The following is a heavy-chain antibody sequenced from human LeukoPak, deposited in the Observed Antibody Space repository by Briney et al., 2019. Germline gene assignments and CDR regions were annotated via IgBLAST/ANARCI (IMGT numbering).Heavy chain of an antibody. V-gene: IGHV1-69*04. Sequence: ASVKVSCKASGGTFSSYAIIWVRQAPGQGLEWMGRIIPILGIANYAQKFQGRVTITADKSTSTAYMELSSLRSEDTAVYYCARGLSSIFGVVILPNGMDVWGQGTTVTVSS. CDR2: IIPILGIA. D-gene: IGHD3-3*01. CDR1: GGTFSSYA. J-gene: IGHJ6*02. CDR3: ARGLSSIFGVVILPNGMDV.